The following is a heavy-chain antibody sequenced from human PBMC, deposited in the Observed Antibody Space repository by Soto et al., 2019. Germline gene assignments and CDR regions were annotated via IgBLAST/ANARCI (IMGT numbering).Heavy chain of an antibody. J-gene: IGHJ5*02. CDR1: GGSITSGNFYS. Sequence: SETLSLTCAVSGGSITSGNFYSWSWTRRPTGRGLGWIVSISHSGTTSSNPSLKRRVTMSVDKYKTQFSLKLSFVTAADVGLYYCDRPVDHYIGACFDPCGQRTLVTVSS. CDR3: DRPVDHYIGACFDP. V-gene: IGHV4-30-2*01. D-gene: IGHD3-16*02. CDR2: ISHSGTT.